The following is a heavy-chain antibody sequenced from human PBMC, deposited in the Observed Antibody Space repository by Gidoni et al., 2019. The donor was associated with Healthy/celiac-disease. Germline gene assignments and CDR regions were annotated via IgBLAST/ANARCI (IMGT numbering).Heavy chain of an antibody. CDR3: AREKITMIPEGFDY. V-gene: IGHV4-31*03. J-gene: IGHJ4*02. CDR2: IYYSGST. CDR1: GGSISSGGSY. D-gene: IGHD3-22*01. Sequence: QVQLQESGPGLVKPSQTLSLTCTVSGGSISSGGSYWSWIRQHPGKGLEWIGYIYYSGSTYYNPSLKSRVTISVDTSKNQFSLKLSSVTAADTAVYYCAREKITMIPEGFDYWGQGTLVTVSS.